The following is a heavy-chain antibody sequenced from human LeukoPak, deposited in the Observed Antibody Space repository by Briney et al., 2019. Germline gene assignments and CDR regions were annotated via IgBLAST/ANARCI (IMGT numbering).Heavy chain of an antibody. CDR2: MNPNSGNT. D-gene: IGHD1-26*01. CDR3: ARDLRGEWELPLGGPRAFDI. CDR1: GYTFTSYD. V-gene: IGHV1-8*01. Sequence: ASVKVSCKASGYTFTSYDINWVRQATGQGLGWMGWMNPNSGNTGYAQKFQGRVTMTMNTSISTAYMELSSLRSEDTAVYYCARDLRGEWELPLGGPRAFDIWGQGTMVTVSS. J-gene: IGHJ3*02.